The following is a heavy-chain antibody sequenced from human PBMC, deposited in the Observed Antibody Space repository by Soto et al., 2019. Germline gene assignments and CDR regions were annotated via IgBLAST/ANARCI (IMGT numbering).Heavy chain of an antibody. V-gene: IGHV4-59*01. J-gene: IGHJ5*02. CDR3: ARDNWNPRWFDP. CDR1: GGSFSTYY. D-gene: IGHD1-1*01. Sequence: SETLSLTCAVYGGSFSTYYWNWIRQPPGKGLEWIGYIYYSGSTNYNPSLKSRVTISVDTSKNQFSLKLSSVTAADTAVYYCARDNWNPRWFDPWGQGTLVTVSS. CDR2: IYYSGST.